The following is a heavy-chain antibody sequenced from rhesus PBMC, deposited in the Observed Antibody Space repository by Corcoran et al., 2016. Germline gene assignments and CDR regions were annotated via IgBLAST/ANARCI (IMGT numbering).Heavy chain of an antibody. CDR3: TRGGAGSKGYCGLDS. CDR1: GFSLSTSGKG. J-gene: IGHJ6*01. D-gene: IGHD1-1*01. Sequence: QVTLKESGPALVKPTQTLTLTCSFSGFSLSTSGKGVGWIRQPPGKVLEWLASIYWDDDKYYRSSMKSRRTISKDTTKNRVFLSMTNMDPVDTATYYCTRGGAGSKGYCGLDSWGQGVVVTVSS. V-gene: IGHV2S1*01. CDR2: IYWDDDK.